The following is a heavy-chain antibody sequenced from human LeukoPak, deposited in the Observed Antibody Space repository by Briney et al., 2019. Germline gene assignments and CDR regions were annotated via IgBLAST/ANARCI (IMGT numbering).Heavy chain of an antibody. V-gene: IGHV4-38-2*02. CDR2: IYHSGST. CDR1: GYSISSGYY. CDR3: ASPWLMGAFDI. D-gene: IGHD5-18*01. J-gene: IGHJ3*02. Sequence: SETLSLTCTVSGYSISSGYYWGWIRQPPGKGLEWIGSIYHSGSTYYNPSLKSRVTISVDTSKNQFSLKLSSVTAADTAVYYCASPWLMGAFDIWGQGTMVTVSS.